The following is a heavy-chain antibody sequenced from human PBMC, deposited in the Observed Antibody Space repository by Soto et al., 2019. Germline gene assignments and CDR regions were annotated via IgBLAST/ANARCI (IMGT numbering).Heavy chain of an antibody. CDR3: AKDSYIVGASGSFDY. Sequence: EVQLLESGGALVQPGGSLTLSCTASGFTFSNSAMGWVRQAPGKGLEWVSGVSGSGGSTYYANSVKGRFSITRDNSRNTVVLQMHSLSAEDTAIYYCAKDSYIVGASGSFDYWGQGTLVTVSS. CDR2: VSGSGGST. V-gene: IGHV3-23*01. D-gene: IGHD2-15*01. J-gene: IGHJ4*02. CDR1: GFTFSNSA.